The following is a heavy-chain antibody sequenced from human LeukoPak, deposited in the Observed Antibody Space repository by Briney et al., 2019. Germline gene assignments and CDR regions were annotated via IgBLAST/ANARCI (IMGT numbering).Heavy chain of an antibody. CDR3: ARFEVVTATLNWFDP. CDR2: ISGSGGST. D-gene: IGHD2-21*02. V-gene: IGHV3-23*01. Sequence: PGGSLRLSCAASGFTFSSYAMSWVRQAPGKGLEWVSAISGSGGSTYYADSVKGRFTISRDNSKNTLYLQMYSLRAEDTAVYYCARFEVVTATLNWFDPWGQGTLVTVSS. J-gene: IGHJ5*02. CDR1: GFTFSSYA.